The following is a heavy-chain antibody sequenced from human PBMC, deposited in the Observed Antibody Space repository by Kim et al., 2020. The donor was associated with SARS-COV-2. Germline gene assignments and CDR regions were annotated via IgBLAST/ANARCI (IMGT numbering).Heavy chain of an antibody. D-gene: IGHD2-15*01. CDR3: ASALGYCVGGKCYSRVTEEAFYC. Sequence: GGSLRLSCVASGYPFSTHGMHWVRQAPGKGLEWVAVVWYDGSDKLYADSVKGRFTVSKDNSKNTVYLQMDSLRVEDTAVYYCASALGYCVGGKCYSRVTEEAFYCWRQGIKVTASS. J-gene: IGHJ3*01. CDR1: GYPFSTHG. V-gene: IGHV3-33*03. CDR2: VWYDGSDK.